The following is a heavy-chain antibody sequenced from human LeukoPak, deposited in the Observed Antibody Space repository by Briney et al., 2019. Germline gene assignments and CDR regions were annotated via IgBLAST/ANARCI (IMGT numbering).Heavy chain of an antibody. Sequence: SETLSLTCTVSGGSISGYYWSWIRQPAGKGLEWIGRIYTSGSTNYNPSLKSRVTMSVDTSKNQFSLKLSSVTAADTAVYYCARARGDYVISAAFDIWGQGTMVTVSS. D-gene: IGHD4-17*01. CDR3: ARARGDYVISAAFDI. J-gene: IGHJ3*02. V-gene: IGHV4-4*07. CDR2: IYTSGST. CDR1: GGSISGYY.